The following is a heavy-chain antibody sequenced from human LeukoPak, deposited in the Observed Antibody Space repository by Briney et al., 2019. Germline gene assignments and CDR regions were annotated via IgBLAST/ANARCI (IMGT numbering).Heavy chain of an antibody. CDR2: ISGTDGSR. D-gene: IGHD3-3*01. CDR3: AKDQSGYYFDY. CDR1: GFTFSSND. V-gene: IGHV3-23*01. Sequence: GGSLRLSCAASGFTFSSNDMSWVRQAPGKGLEWVSGISGTDGSRSYADSVKGRFTISRDNSKNTLYLQMNSLRAEDTAVYYCAKDQSGYYFDYWGQGTLVTVSS. J-gene: IGHJ4*02.